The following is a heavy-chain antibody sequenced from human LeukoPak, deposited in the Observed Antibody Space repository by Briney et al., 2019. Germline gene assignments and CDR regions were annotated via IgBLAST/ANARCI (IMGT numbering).Heavy chain of an antibody. Sequence: GGSLRLSCAASGFTFDDYGMSWVRQAPGKGLEWVSGINWNGGSTGYADSVKGRFTISRDNAKNSLYLQMNSLRGEDTALYYCARYGSGSYLYYMGVWGKRTTVTVSS. V-gene: IGHV3-20*04. D-gene: IGHD3-10*01. CDR1: GFTFDDYG. CDR3: ARYGSGSYLYYMGV. CDR2: INWNGGST. J-gene: IGHJ6*03.